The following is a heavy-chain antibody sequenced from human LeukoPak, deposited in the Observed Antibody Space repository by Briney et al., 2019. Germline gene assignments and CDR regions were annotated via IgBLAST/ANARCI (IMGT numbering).Heavy chain of an antibody. J-gene: IGHJ6*02. V-gene: IGHV4-34*01. D-gene: IGHD2-2*01. CDR1: GGSFSDYY. CDR3: ASLTSPLYQLLDYGMDV. CDR2: INHSGST. Sequence: PSETLSLTCAVYGGSFSDYYWSWIRQPPGKGLEWIGEINHSGSTNYNPSLKSRVTISVDTSKNQFSLKLSSVTAADTAVYYCASLTSPLYQLLDYGMDVWGQGTTVTDSS.